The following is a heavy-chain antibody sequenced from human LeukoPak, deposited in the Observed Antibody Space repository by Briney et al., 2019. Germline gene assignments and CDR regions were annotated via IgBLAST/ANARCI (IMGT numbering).Heavy chain of an antibody. CDR2: INWNGGSR. D-gene: IGHD3-22*01. CDR3: AGSDTIGYSPREWDYWYFDL. CDR1: GFTFSSYS. J-gene: IGHJ2*01. Sequence: GGSLRLSCAAPGFTFSSYSMNWVRQAPGKGLEWVSGINWNGGSRGYADSVKGRFTISRDNAKNSLYLQMNSLRAEDTAVYYCAGSDTIGYSPREWDYWYFDLWGRGTLVTVSS. V-gene: IGHV3-20*04.